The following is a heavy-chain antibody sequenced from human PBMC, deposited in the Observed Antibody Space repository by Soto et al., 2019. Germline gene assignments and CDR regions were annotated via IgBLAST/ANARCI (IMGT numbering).Heavy chain of an antibody. D-gene: IGHD3-10*01. CDR2: IVPIFGTT. CDR3: ARPDEGSYYSNHHSYYALDV. V-gene: IGHV1-69*01. CDR1: GGIFSRYA. Sequence: QVQLLQSGAEVKKSGSSVKVSCKVSGGIFSRYAISWVRQAPGQGLEWLGGIVPIFGTTNYAQKFQGRVTITAYESTSTAYMDLTSLGSEDTAVYYCARPDEGSYYSNHHSYYALDVWGQGTTVTVSS. J-gene: IGHJ6*02.